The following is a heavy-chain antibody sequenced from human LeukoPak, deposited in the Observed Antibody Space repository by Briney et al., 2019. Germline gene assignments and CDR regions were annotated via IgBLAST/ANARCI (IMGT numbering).Heavy chain of an antibody. Sequence: GGSLRLSCAASGFTFNSYAMSWVRQAPGKGLEWVSAISGSGGSTYYADSVKGRFTISRDNSKNTLYLQMNSLRAEDTAVYYCAKDLEDDYGDIIDYWGQGTLVTVSS. CDR2: ISGSGGST. V-gene: IGHV3-23*01. D-gene: IGHD4-17*01. CDR3: AKDLEDDYGDIIDY. CDR1: GFTFNSYA. J-gene: IGHJ4*02.